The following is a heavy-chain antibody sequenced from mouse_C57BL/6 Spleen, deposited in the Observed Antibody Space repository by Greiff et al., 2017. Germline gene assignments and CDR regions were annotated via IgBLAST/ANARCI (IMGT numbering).Heavy chain of an antibody. V-gene: IGHV1-72*01. CDR1: GYTFTSYW. D-gene: IGHD1-2*01. CDR2: IDPNGGGT. CDR3: GGPFISTVSWFAY. J-gene: IGHJ3*01. Sequence: VQLQQPGAELVKPGASVKLSCKASGYTFTSYWMHWVKQRPGRGLEWIGRIDPNGGGTKYNEKFKSKATLTVDKPSSTAYMQLSSLTSEDSAVYYCGGPFISTVSWFAYWGPGTLVTVSA.